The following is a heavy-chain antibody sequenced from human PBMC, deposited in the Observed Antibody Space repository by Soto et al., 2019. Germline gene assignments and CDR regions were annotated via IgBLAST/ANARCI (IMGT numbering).Heavy chain of an antibody. V-gene: IGHV1-69*01. CDR3: ARSQGGSSSLDIYYYSYYGMDV. CDR2: IIPIFGTA. D-gene: IGHD2-15*01. J-gene: IGHJ6*02. CDR1: GGTFSSYA. Sequence: QVQLVQSGAEVKKPGSSVKVSCKAPGGTFSSYAISWVRQAPGQGLEWMGGIIPIFGTANYAQKFQGRVTITADESTSTGYMVLSSLRPEDTGVYYCARSQGGSSSLDIYYYSYYGMDVWGQGTTVTVSS.